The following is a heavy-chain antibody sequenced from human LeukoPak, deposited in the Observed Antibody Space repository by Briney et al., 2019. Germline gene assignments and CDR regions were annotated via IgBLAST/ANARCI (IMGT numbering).Heavy chain of an antibody. CDR3: AREGGPNYYDSSGYYPHWFDP. CDR2: IIPIFGTA. V-gene: IGHV1-69*06. J-gene: IGHJ5*02. D-gene: IGHD3-22*01. CDR1: GGTFSSYA. Sequence: SVKVSCKASGGTFSSYAISWVRQAPGQGLEWMGGIIPIFGTANYAQKFQGRVTITADKSTSTAYMELSSLRSEDTAVYYCAREGGPNYYDSSGYYPHWFDPWGQGTLVTVSS.